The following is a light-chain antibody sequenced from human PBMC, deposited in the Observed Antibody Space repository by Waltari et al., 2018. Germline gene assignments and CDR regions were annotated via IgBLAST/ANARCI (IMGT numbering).Light chain of an antibody. CDR3: TSYATGSSYI. Sequence: QSALTQPASVSGSPGQSITISCPGTSNDAGGYNYVSWYQQHPGKAPKLMIYDVSDRPSGVSNRFSGSKSGNTASLTISGLQAEDEAEYYCTSYATGSSYIFGGGTKVTVL. J-gene: IGLJ1*01. V-gene: IGLV2-14*03. CDR1: SNDAGGYNY. CDR2: DVS.